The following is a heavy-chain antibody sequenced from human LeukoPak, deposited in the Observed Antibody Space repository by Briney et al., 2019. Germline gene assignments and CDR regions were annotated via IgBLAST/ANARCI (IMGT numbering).Heavy chain of an antibody. CDR3: ARPAATGYYFDY. J-gene: IGHJ4*02. CDR1: GYSISSGHY. D-gene: IGHD2-15*01. CDR2: IYHSGST. V-gene: IGHV4-38-2*01. Sequence: PSETLSLTCAVSGYSISSGHYWGWIRQPPGKGLEWIGSIYHSGSTYYNPSLKSRVTISVDTSKNQFSLKLSSVTAADTAVYYCARPAATGYYFDYWGQGTLVTVSS.